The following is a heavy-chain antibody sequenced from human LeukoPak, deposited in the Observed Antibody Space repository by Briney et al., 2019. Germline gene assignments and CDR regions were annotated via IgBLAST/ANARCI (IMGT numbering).Heavy chain of an antibody. CDR1: GFTFSSYS. J-gene: IGHJ4*02. CDR2: ISSSSSYI. D-gene: IGHD6-13*01. CDR3: ARALTSSWSIDY. Sequence: GGSLRLSCAASGFTFSSYSMNWVRQAPGKGLEWVSSISSSSSYIYYADSVKGRFTISRDNAKNSLYLQMNSLRAEDTAVYYCARALTSSWSIDYWGRGTLVTVSS. V-gene: IGHV3-21*01.